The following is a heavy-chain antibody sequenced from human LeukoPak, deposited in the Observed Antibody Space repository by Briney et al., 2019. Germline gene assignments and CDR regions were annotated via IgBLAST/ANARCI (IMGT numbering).Heavy chain of an antibody. CDR1: GYTFSSDD. J-gene: IGHJ5*02. V-gene: IGHV1-8*02. CDR2: MNPKSGNT. Sequence: ASVKVSCKASGYTFSSDDINWVRQAPGQGLEWMGWMNPKSGNTGYAQKFLGRVTMTRNTSISTAYMELSRLRSEDTAVYYCARGRVFPGVAPRQVWFDPWGRGTPVTVSS. D-gene: IGHD3-10*01. CDR3: ARGRVFPGVAPRQVWFDP.